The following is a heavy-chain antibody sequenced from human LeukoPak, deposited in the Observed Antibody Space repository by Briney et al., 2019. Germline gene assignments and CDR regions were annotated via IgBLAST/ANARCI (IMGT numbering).Heavy chain of an antibody. Sequence: NAGGSLRLSCAASGFTFSSYSMNWVRQAPGKGLEWVSSISSSSSYIYYADSVKGRFTISRDNAKNSLYLQMNSLRAEDTAVYYCAREAAVNGGSHPVDYWGQGTLVTVSS. CDR2: ISSSSSYI. V-gene: IGHV3-21*01. J-gene: IGHJ4*02. D-gene: IGHD1-26*01. CDR1: GFTFSSYS. CDR3: AREAAVNGGSHPVDY.